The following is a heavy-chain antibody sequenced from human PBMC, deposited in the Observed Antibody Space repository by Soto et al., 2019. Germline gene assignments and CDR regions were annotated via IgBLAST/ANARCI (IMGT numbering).Heavy chain of an antibody. D-gene: IGHD6-19*01. V-gene: IGHV3-23*01. CDR3: AKAEKSSGVSGYFDX. J-gene: IGHJ4*02. CDR2: ISWSGGIT. Sequence: PGGSLRLTCTASEFIFSDCAMNWVRRAPGKGLAWVSSISWSGGITSYAASVKVRFTISRDNSKNTLYLQMNSRIAEDTAVDYCAKAEKSSGVSGYFDXWGQVTLVTVSX. CDR1: EFIFSDCA.